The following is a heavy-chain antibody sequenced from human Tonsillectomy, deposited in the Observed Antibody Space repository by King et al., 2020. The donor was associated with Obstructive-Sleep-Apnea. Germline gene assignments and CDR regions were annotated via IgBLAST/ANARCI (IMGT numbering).Heavy chain of an antibody. V-gene: IGHV4-61*01. D-gene: IGHD2-15*01. Sequence: QVPLQESGPGLVKPSETLSLTCSVSGGSVRSGSYYWSWIRQPPGKGLEWIGYVYYTGNTDYNPSLKSRVAISVDTSKNQFSLKVRSVTAADTAVYFCAREGGSSIWYFDLWGRGTVVTVSS. CDR3: AREGGSSIWYFDL. CDR1: GGSVRSGSYY. J-gene: IGHJ2*01. CDR2: VYYTGNT.